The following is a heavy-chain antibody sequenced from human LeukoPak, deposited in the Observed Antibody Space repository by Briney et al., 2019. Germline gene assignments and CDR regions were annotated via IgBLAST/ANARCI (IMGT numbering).Heavy chain of an antibody. V-gene: IGHV3-30*18. Sequence: GRSLRLSCAASGFTFSSYGMNWVRQAPGKGLEWVAVISIDGSEKHYADSVKGRFTISRDNSKNTLYLQMNSLRAEDTAVYYCTNYGVAALFDFRGQGTRVTVSS. CDR2: ISIDGSEK. D-gene: IGHD6-6*01. J-gene: IGHJ4*02. CDR1: GFTFSSYG. CDR3: TNYGVAALFDF.